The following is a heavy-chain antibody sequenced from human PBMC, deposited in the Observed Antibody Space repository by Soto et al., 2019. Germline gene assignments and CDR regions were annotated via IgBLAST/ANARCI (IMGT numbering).Heavy chain of an antibody. CDR1: GYTFTSYG. CDR2: ISAYNGNT. Sequence: AASVKVSCKASGYTFTSYGISWVRQAPGQGLEWMGWISAYNGNTNYAQKLQGRVTMTTDTSTSTAYMELRSLRSDDTAVYYCARDILRYFDWLTDYWGQGTLVTVSS. D-gene: IGHD3-9*01. V-gene: IGHV1-18*04. CDR3: ARDILRYFDWLTDY. J-gene: IGHJ4*02.